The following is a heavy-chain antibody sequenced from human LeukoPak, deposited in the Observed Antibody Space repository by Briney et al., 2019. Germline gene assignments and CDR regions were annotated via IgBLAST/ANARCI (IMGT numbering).Heavy chain of an antibody. CDR1: GGSISSGDYY. D-gene: IGHD6-13*01. J-gene: IGHJ6*03. Sequence: SETLSLTCTVSGGSISSGDYYWGWIRQPPGKGLEWIGSIYYSGSTYYNPSLKSRVTISVDTSKNQFSLKLSSVTAADTAVYYCARQHRGIAAAYYMDVWGKGTTVTVSS. CDR2: IYYSGST. V-gene: IGHV4-39*01. CDR3: ARQHRGIAAAYYMDV.